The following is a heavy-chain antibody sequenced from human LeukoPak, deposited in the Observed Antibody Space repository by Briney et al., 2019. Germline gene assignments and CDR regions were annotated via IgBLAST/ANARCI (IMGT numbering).Heavy chain of an antibody. CDR2: IKQDGSEK. CDR3: ARVIAAAGTEIDY. Sequence: GGSLRLSCAASGFTFSSYRMSWVRQAPGKGLEWVANIKQDGSEKYYVDSVKGRFTISRDNAKNSLYLQMNSLRAEDTAVYYCARVIAAAGTEIDYWGQGTLVTVSS. D-gene: IGHD6-13*01. V-gene: IGHV3-7*01. J-gene: IGHJ4*02. CDR1: GFTFSSYR.